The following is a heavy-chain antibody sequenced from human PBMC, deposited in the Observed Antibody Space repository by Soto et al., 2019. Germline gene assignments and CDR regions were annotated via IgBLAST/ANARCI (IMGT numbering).Heavy chain of an antibody. D-gene: IGHD5-18*01. V-gene: IGHV1-46*01. CDR1: GYTFTNSY. CDR3: ARRDGGYSYGVDY. CDR2: INPSGGST. Sequence: GASVKVSCKASGYTFTNSYIHWLRQAPGQGLEWMGIINPSGGSTSYAKKFQGRVTMTRDTSTSTGYMELSSLRSEDTAVYYCARRDGGYSYGVDYWGQGTLVTVSS. J-gene: IGHJ4*02.